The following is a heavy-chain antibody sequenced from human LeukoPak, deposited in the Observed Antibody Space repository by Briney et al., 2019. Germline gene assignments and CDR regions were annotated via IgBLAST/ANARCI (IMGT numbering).Heavy chain of an antibody. CDR1: GFTFSSYV. J-gene: IGHJ6*03. CDR3: ARGIEVGSGYMDV. Sequence: GRSLRLSCAASGFTFSSYVMHWVRQAPGKGLEWVAIISYDGSNEYYADSVKGRFTVSRDNSKNTLYLQMNSLRAEDTAVYYCARGIEVGSGYMDVWGKGTTVTISS. CDR2: ISYDGSNE. D-gene: IGHD3-22*01. V-gene: IGHV3-30*14.